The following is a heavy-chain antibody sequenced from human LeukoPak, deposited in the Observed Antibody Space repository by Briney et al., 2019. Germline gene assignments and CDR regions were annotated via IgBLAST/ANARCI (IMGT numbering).Heavy chain of an antibody. V-gene: IGHV3-7*02. J-gene: IGHJ5*02. D-gene: IGHD5-12*01. Sequence: GGSLRLSCAASGFTFSSYWMSWVRQAPGKGLEWVANIKEDGSEKNCVDSVNGRFTISRDNTKNSLYLQMNSLRAEDTAVYYCASGGYTFGAWGQGTLVTVSS. CDR2: IKEDGSEK. CDR3: ASGGYTFGA. CDR1: GFTFSSYW.